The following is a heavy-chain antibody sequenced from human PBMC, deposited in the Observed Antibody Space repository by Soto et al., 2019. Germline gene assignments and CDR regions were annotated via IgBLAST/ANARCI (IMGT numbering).Heavy chain of an antibody. D-gene: IGHD1-26*01. CDR3: ARGEQYSGRIFDY. J-gene: IGHJ4*01. CDR1: GDSVSSNSAG. CDR2: TYYRSKWYY. V-gene: IGHV6-1*01. Sequence: QVQLQQSGPGLVKPSQTLSLTCAITGDSVSSNSAGWSWVRQSPSRGLEWLGRTYYRSKWYYEYAVSVRGRITINPDASKNQYPLQLNSVTPEDTAVYFCARGEQYSGRIFDYWGQGTLVTGSS.